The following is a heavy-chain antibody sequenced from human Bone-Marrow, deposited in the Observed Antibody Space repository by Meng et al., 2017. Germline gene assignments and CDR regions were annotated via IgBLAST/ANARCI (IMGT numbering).Heavy chain of an antibody. J-gene: IGHJ4*02. CDR3: ARGGSGGSYKPEFDY. V-gene: IGHV3-21*01. Sequence: GGSLRLSCAASGFTFRSYEMNWVRQAPRKGLEWVSSISSSSSYIYYADSVKGRFTISRDNAKNSLYLQMNSLRAEDTAVYYCARGGSGGSYKPEFDYWGQGTLVTVSS. CDR1: GFTFRSYE. CDR2: ISSSSSYI. D-gene: IGHD2-15*01.